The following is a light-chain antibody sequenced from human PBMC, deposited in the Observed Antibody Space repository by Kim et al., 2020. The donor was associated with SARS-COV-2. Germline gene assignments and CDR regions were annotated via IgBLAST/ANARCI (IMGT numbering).Light chain of an antibody. V-gene: IGLV3-1*01. J-gene: IGLJ3*02. CDR3: QAWDSSTAGV. CDR1: KLGNKY. Sequence: SYELTQPPSVSVSPGQTASITCSGDKLGNKYACWYQQKPGQSPVLIIYQDSKRPSGIPERFSGSNSGNTATLTISGTQAMDEADYYCQAWDSSTAGVFGGRTQQNVL. CDR2: QDS.